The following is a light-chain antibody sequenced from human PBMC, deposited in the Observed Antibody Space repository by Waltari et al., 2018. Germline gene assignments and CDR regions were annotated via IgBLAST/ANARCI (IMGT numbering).Light chain of an antibody. Sequence: SALTQPASVSGSPGQSITISCTGTSSDVGNFNLVSWYQQHPGKVPQRIIYEVFKRPPGVCNHFSGSKAGNTASLTISGLRAEDEADYYCCSYAGSRTYVFGTGTKVTVL. CDR3: CSYAGSRTYV. CDR1: SSDVGNFNL. V-gene: IGLV2-23*02. J-gene: IGLJ1*01. CDR2: EVF.